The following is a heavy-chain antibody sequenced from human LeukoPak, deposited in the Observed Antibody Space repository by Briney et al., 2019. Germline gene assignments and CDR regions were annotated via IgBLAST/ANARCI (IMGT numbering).Heavy chain of an antibody. CDR1: GFTFSNYA. CDR2: ISDSDGTT. D-gene: IGHD2-2*01. Sequence: PGGSLRLSCAASGFTFSNYAMNWVRQAPGKGLEWVSGISDSDGTTYYADSVRGRFTISRDNSKNTLYLQMNSPRAEDTAVYYCAKVSVPAAIHYPYDYWGQGTLVTVSS. CDR3: AKVSVPAAIHYPYDY. V-gene: IGHV3-23*01. J-gene: IGHJ4*02.